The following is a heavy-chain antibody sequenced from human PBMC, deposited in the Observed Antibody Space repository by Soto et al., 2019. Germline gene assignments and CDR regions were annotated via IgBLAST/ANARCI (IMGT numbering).Heavy chain of an antibody. Sequence: QVQLVESGGGVVQPGRSLRLSCAASGFTFSSYGMHWVRQAPGKGLEWVAVIWYDGSNKYYADSVKGRFTISRDNSKNTLYLQMNGLRAEDTAVYYCARYSRDGYNYLLDYWGQGTLVTVSS. V-gene: IGHV3-33*01. D-gene: IGHD5-12*01. CDR2: IWYDGSNK. J-gene: IGHJ4*02. CDR3: ARYSRDGYNYLLDY. CDR1: GFTFSSYG.